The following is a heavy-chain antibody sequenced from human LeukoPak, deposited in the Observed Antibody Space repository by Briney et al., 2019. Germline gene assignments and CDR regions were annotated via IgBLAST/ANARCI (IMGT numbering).Heavy chain of an antibody. CDR1: GFTFCNYD. CDR3: AKSVTSLTTASLDY. J-gene: IGHJ4*02. D-gene: IGHD4-17*01. V-gene: IGHV3-30*18. Sequence: GGSLSPSRAASGFTFCNYDIHWVRQAPGKGLEWVAVISYEGNNKYYADSVKGRFTISRDNSKNTLYVHMNSLRAEDTAVYYCAKSVTSLTTASLDYWGEGTLVTVSS. CDR2: ISYEGNNK.